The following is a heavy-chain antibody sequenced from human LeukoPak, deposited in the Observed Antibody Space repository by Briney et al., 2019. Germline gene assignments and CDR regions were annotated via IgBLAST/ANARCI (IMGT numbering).Heavy chain of an antibody. CDR1: GYTFTDYY. CDR2: INPNSGDT. V-gene: IGHV1-2*02. D-gene: IGHD5-18*01. CDR3: ARRAREYSHDAFDI. J-gene: IGHJ3*02. Sequence: ASVKVSCKASGYTFTDYYMHWVRQAPGQGLEWMGWINPNSGDTNYAQNFQGRVTMTRDTSISTAYMELSRLRSDDTAVYYCARRAREYSHDAFDIWGQGTMVTVSS.